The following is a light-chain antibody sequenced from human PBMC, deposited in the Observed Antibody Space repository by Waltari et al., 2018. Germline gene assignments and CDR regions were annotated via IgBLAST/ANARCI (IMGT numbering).Light chain of an antibody. V-gene: IGKV1-39*01. CDR2: AAS. Sequence: DIQMTQSPSSLSASVGDRVTITCRASEAISRYLNWFQQKPGKAPEVLIFAASSLQSGAPSRFSGSGSGTEYTLTIDGLQPEDFATYYCQEAFTTPWTFGQGTKVEIK. CDR3: QEAFTTPWT. J-gene: IGKJ1*01. CDR1: EAISRY.